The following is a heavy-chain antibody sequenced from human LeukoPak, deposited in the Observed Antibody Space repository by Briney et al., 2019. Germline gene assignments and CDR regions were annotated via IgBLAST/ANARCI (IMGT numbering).Heavy chain of an antibody. V-gene: IGHV3-21*01. CDR3: ARVVTTVTTYYYYYYMDV. J-gene: IGHJ6*03. Sequence: KPGGSLRLSCAASGFTFSSYSMNWVRQAPGKGVEWVSSISSSSSYIYYADSVKGRFTISRDNAKNSLYLQMNSLRAEDTAVYYCARVVTTVTTYYYYYYMDVWGKGTTVTVSS. D-gene: IGHD4-11*01. CDR2: ISSSSSYI. CDR1: GFTFSSYS.